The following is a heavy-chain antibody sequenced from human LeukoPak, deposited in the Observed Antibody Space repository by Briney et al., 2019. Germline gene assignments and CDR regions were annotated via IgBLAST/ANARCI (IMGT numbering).Heavy chain of an antibody. J-gene: IGHJ4*02. CDR3: ARSDGYNSGFNFDY. Sequence: SETLSLTCTVSGGSISSGGYYWSWIRQPPGKGLEWIGSIYYSGSTYYNPSLKSRVTISVDTSKNQFSLKLSSVTAADTAVYYCARSDGYNSGFNFDYWGLGTLVTVSS. D-gene: IGHD5-24*01. V-gene: IGHV4-39*07. CDR1: GGSISSGGYY. CDR2: IYYSGST.